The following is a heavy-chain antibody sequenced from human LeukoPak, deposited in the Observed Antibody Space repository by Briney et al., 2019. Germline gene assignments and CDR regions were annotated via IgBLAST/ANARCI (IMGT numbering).Heavy chain of an antibody. CDR2: IIPILGIA. D-gene: IGHD4-11*01. V-gene: IGHV1-69*02. CDR1: GGTFSSYT. J-gene: IGHJ6*04. Sequence: SVKVSCKASGGTFSSYTISWVRQAPGQGLEWMGRIIPILGIANYAQKFQGRVTITADKSTSTANMELSSLRSEDTAVYYCARSHLRALTRQMDVWGKGTTVTVSS. CDR3: ARSHLRALTRQMDV.